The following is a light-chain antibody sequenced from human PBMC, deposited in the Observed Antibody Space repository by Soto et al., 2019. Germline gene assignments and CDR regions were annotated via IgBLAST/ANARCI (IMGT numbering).Light chain of an antibody. Sequence: QSALTQPASVSGSPGQSITISCTGTTTDVGGYNNVTWYQQHPGKAPKLMIYDVSYRPSGVSDRFSASKSCNTASLTISGLQAEDEADYYCTSYTTINTYIFGTGTKVTVL. J-gene: IGLJ1*01. V-gene: IGLV2-14*03. CDR2: DVS. CDR3: TSYTTINTYI. CDR1: TTDVGGYNN.